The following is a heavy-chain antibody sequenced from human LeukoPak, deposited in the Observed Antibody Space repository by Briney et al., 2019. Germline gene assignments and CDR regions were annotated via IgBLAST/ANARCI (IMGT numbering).Heavy chain of an antibody. J-gene: IGHJ4*02. V-gene: IGHV4-59*01. CDR2: IYYSGST. CDR1: GGSISSYY. CDR3: ARCRYGSGSYYCYYFDY. Sequence: SETLSLTCTVSGGSISSYYWSWIRQPPGKGLEWIGYIYYSGSTNYNPSLKSRVTISVDTSKNQFSLKLSSVTAADTAVYYCARCRYGSGSYYCYYFDYWGQGTLVTVSP. D-gene: IGHD3-10*01.